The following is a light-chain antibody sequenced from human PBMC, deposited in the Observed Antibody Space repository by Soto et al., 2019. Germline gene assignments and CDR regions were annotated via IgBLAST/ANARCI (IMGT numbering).Light chain of an antibody. CDR3: QQYNNWFPFT. J-gene: IGKJ4*01. V-gene: IGKV3D-20*02. CDR2: AAS. CDR1: QSVSSSN. Sequence: EIVLTQSPVTLSLSPGERATLSCRASQSVSSSNLAWYQQKPGQAPRLLIYAASSRATGIPDRFSGSGSGADFTLTISRLEPEDFAVYYCQQYNNWFPFTFGGGTKVEIK.